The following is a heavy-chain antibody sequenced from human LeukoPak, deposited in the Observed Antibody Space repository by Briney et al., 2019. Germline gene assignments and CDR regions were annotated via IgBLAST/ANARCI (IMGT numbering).Heavy chain of an antibody. CDR1: GGSFSVCY. D-gene: IGHD2-21*02. CDR2: NNHSGST. Sequence: SETLSLTCAVYGGSFSVCYWSWIRQPPGKGLEWIGENNHSGSTNYNPSLKSRVTISVDTSKNQFSLKLSSVTAADTAVYYCRIVVVSASAFDIWGQGTMVTVSS. V-gene: IGHV4-34*01. CDR3: RIVVVSASAFDI. J-gene: IGHJ3*02.